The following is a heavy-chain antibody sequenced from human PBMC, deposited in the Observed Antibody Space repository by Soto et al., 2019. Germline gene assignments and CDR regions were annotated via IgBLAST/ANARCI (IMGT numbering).Heavy chain of an antibody. V-gene: IGHV4-4*02. CDR2: IYHSGST. J-gene: IGHJ4*02. Sequence: SETLSLTCAVSSGSISSSNWWSWVRQPPGKGLEWIGEIYHSGSTNYNPSLKSRVTISVDKSKNQFSLKLSSVTAADTAVYYCARAVTGYDIFPGHPQDYYFDYWGQGTLVTVSS. D-gene: IGHD3-9*01. CDR1: SGSISSSNW. CDR3: ARAVTGYDIFPGHPQDYYFDY.